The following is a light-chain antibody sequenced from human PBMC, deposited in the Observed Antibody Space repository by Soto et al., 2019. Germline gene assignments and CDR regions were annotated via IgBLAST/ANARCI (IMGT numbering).Light chain of an antibody. V-gene: IGKV4-1*01. J-gene: IGKJ4*01. CDR1: QSVLYTSNNKNY. CDR2: GAS. Sequence: DIVMTQSPDSLAVSLGERATINCKSSQSVLYTSNNKNYLAWYQQKPGQAPRLLISGASSRATGIPDRFSGSGSGTDFTLTIIRLEPEDFAVYHCQQYGSSPLTFGGGTKVEIK. CDR3: QQYGSSPLT.